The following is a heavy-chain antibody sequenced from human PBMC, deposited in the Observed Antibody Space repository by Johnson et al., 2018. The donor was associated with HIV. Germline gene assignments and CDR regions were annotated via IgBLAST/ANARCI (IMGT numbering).Heavy chain of an antibody. CDR2: IWYDGSNK. CDR3: ALHPYGDYGDAFDI. D-gene: IGHD4-17*01. J-gene: IGHJ3*02. CDR1: GFTFSSYG. V-gene: IGHV3-33*01. Sequence: QLVESGGGVVQPGRSLRLSCAASGFTFSSYGMHWVRQAPGKGLEWVAVIWYDGSNKYYADSVKGRFTISRDNSKNTLYLQMNSLRAEDTAVYYCALHPYGDYGDAFDIWGQVTMVTVSS.